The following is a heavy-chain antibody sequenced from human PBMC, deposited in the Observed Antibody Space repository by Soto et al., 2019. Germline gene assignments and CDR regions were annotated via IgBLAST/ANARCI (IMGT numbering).Heavy chain of an antibody. CDR1: GASINSGGYY. CDR3: AGVDYDHLLDY. J-gene: IGHJ4*02. CDR2: IYFSGST. D-gene: IGHD3-22*01. Sequence: PSETLSLTCTVSGASINSGGYYWSWIRQLPGKGLEWIGYIYFSGSTYYNPSLESRVTISLDTSQNQFSLKLSSVTAADTAVYYCAGVDYDHLLDYWGQGTLVTVSS. V-gene: IGHV4-31*03.